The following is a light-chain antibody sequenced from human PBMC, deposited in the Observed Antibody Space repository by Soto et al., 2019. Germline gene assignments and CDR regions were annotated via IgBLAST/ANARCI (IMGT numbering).Light chain of an antibody. Sequence: SYELTQADSVSVAPGQTAKISCGGNNLESKSVHWYQQRPGQAPVLVVYDDRARPSGIPERFSGSNSGNTATLTISRLEAGDEAVYYCQVWDGDTDHVVFGGGTQLTVL. CDR1: NLESKS. CDR3: QVWDGDTDHVV. V-gene: IGLV3-21*02. J-gene: IGLJ2*01. CDR2: DDR.